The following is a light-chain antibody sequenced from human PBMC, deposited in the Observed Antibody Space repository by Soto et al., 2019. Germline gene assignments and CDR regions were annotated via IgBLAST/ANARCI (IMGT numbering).Light chain of an antibody. CDR2: GAS. J-gene: IGKJ2*01. CDR3: QQYGRSPYT. CDR1: QSVSSSY. Sequence: EIVLTQSPGTLSLSPGERATLSCRASQSVSSSYVAWYQQKPGQATRLLIYGASSSATGIADRFSGSGSGTVFTLTISILAPDDFAVYYWQQYGRSPYTFGQGTKLEIK. V-gene: IGKV3-20*01.